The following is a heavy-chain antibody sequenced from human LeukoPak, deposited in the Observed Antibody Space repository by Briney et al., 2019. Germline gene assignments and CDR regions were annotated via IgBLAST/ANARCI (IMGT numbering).Heavy chain of an antibody. CDR2: ISGSGGST. Sequence: GGSLRLSCAASGFTFSSYAMSWVRQAPGKGLEWVSAISGSGGSTYYADSVKGRFTISRDNAKNSLYLQMNSLRAEDTALYYCAKFIAVAGLDYWGQGTLVTVSS. V-gene: IGHV3-23*01. CDR1: GFTFSSYA. CDR3: AKFIAVAGLDY. D-gene: IGHD6-19*01. J-gene: IGHJ4*02.